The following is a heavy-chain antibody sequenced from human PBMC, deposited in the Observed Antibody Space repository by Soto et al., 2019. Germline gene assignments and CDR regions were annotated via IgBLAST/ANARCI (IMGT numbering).Heavy chain of an antibody. CDR3: ARRGEVGGDI. J-gene: IGHJ3*02. CDR2: ISYGGSNK. V-gene: IGHV3-30-3*01. Sequence: QVQLVESGGGVVQPGRSLRLSCAASGFTFSSYAMHWVRQAPGKGLEWVAAISYGGSNKYHADSVKGRFTISRDNSKNKLYLQINSLRTEDTAVYYCARRGEVGGDIWGQGTMVTVSS. CDR1: GFTFSSYA. D-gene: IGHD3-10*01.